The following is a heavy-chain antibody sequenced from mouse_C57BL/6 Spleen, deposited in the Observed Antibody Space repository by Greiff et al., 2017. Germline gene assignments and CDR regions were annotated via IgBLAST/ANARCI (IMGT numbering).Heavy chain of an antibody. CDR1: GYTFTSYW. Sequence: VQLQQPGAELVMPGASVKLSCKASGYTFTSYWMHWVKQRPGQGLEWIGGIDPGGGDTNYNEKFKGKATLTVDKSSSTAYMQLSSLTSEDSAVYVCARSLQYEGSSYFDYWGQGTTLTVSS. J-gene: IGHJ2*01. D-gene: IGHD1-1*01. CDR3: ARSLQYEGSSYFDY. V-gene: IGHV1-62-3*01. CDR2: IDPGGGDT.